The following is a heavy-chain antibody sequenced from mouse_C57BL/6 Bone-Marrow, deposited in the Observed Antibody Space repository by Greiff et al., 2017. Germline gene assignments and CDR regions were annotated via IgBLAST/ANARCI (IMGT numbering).Heavy chain of an antibody. V-gene: IGHV1-69*01. CDR2: IDPSDSYT. D-gene: IGHD3-1*01. Sequence: QVQLQQPGAELVMPGASVKLSCKASGYTFTSYWMHWVKQRPGQGLEWIGEIDPSDSYTNYNQKFKGKSTLTVDKSSSTAYMQLSSLTSEDSAVYYCASPHWHGSMVFWGQDPSDTVPS. CDR3: ASPHWHGSMVF. J-gene: IGHJ4*01. CDR1: GYTFTSYW.